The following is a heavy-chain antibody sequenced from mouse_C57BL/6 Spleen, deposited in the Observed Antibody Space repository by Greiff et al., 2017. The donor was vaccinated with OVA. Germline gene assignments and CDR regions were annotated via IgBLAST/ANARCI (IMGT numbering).Heavy chain of an antibody. Sequence: EVQLQQSGPELVKPGASVKISCKASGYTFTDYYMNWVKQSHGKSLEWIGDINPNNGGTSYNQKFKGKATLTVDKSSSTAYMELRSLTSEDSAVYYCARSENSTVGYAMDYWGQGTSVTGSS. J-gene: IGHJ4*01. CDR3: ARSENSTVGYAMDY. D-gene: IGHD1-1*01. CDR1: GYTFTDYY. V-gene: IGHV1-26*01. CDR2: INPNNGGT.